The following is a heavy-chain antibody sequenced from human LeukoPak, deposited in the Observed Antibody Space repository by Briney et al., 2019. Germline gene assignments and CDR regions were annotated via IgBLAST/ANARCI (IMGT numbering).Heavy chain of an antibody. D-gene: IGHD2-15*01. J-gene: IGHJ6*02. CDR1: GFTFSSYA. CDR3: ARGTGCTGGSCSYYGMDV. V-gene: IGHV1-3*01. Sequence: ASVKVSCKGSGFTFSSYAIHWVRQAPGQRLEWVGWINAGNGNTQYSQKFQGRVTITRDTSASTAYMELSSLRSEDTAMYYCARGTGCTGGSCSYYGMDVWGQGTTVAVSS. CDR2: INAGNGNT.